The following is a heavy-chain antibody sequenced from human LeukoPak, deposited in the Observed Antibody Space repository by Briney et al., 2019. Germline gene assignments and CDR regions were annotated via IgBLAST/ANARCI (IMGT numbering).Heavy chain of an antibody. CDR1: GYTFTSYG. CDR2: ISAYNGNT. Sequence: ASAKVSCKASGYTFTSYGISWVRQAPGQGLEWMGWISAYNGNTNYAQKLQGRVTMTTDTSTSTAYMELRSLRSDDTAVYYCARGDTKIQLLHYYYYYGMDVWGQGTTVTVSS. J-gene: IGHJ6*02. D-gene: IGHD2-15*01. CDR3: ARGDTKIQLLHYYYYYGMDV. V-gene: IGHV1-18*01.